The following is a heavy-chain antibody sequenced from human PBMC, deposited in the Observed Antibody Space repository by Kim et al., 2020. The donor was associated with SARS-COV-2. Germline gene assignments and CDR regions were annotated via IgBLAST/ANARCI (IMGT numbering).Heavy chain of an antibody. CDR1: GFTFDDYA. CDR2: ISWNSGSI. J-gene: IGHJ6*02. Sequence: GGSLRLSCAASGFTFDDYAMHWVRQAPGKGLEWVSGISWNSGSIGYADSVKGRFTISRDNAKNSLYLQMNSLRAEDTALYYCAKGPPTAYYYYGMDVWGQGTTGTVSS. V-gene: IGHV3-9*01. D-gene: IGHD4-17*01. CDR3: AKGPPTAYYYYGMDV.